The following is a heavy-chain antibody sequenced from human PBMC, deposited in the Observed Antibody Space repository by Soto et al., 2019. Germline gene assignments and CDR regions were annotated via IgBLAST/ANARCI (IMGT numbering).Heavy chain of an antibody. D-gene: IGHD6-13*01. CDR2: ISAYNGNT. Sequence: QVQLVQSGAEVKKPGASVKVSCKASGYTFTSYGISWVRQAPGQGLEWMGWISAYNGNTNYAQKLQGRVTMTTDTSTSTPYMELRSLRSDDTAVYYCARTGSSWYSGGVGWFDPWGQGTLVPVSS. V-gene: IGHV1-18*01. CDR1: GYTFTSYG. J-gene: IGHJ5*02. CDR3: ARTGSSWYSGGVGWFDP.